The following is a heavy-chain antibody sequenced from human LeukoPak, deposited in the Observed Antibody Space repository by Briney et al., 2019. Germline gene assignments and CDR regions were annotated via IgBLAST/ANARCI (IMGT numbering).Heavy chain of an antibody. J-gene: IGHJ4*02. Sequence: GGSLRLSCAASGFTFHNYAIHWVRQAPGKGLEWVSLTSGDGITTYFADSVKGRFTISRDNSESSLFLQMNSLRTEDTALYYCARDHVYGGADYWGQGTLVTVSS. CDR2: TSGDGITT. CDR1: GFTFHNYA. V-gene: IGHV3-43*02. D-gene: IGHD5/OR15-5a*01. CDR3: ARDHVYGGADY.